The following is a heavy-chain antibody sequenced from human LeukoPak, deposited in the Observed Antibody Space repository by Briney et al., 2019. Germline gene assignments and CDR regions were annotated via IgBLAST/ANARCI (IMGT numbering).Heavy chain of an antibody. Sequence: GGSLRLSCAASGFTFSSYGMHWVRQAPGKGLEWVAVISYDGSNKYYADSVKGRFTISRDNSKNTLYLQMNSLRAEDTAVYYCARDRMVRGVIIFDYWGQGTLVTVSS. CDR3: ARDRMVRGVIIFDY. V-gene: IGHV3-30*03. J-gene: IGHJ4*02. D-gene: IGHD3-10*01. CDR2: ISYDGSNK. CDR1: GFTFSSYG.